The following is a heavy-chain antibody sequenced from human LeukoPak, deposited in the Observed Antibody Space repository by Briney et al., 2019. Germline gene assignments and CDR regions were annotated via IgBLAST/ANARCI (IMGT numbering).Heavy chain of an antibody. J-gene: IGHJ6*03. V-gene: IGHV3-23*01. Sequence: PGGSLRLSCAASGFTFSSYAMSWVRQAPGKGLEWVSAISGSGGSTYYADSVKGRFTISRDNSKNTLYLQMNSLRAEDTAVYYCARGYDSSGYYLYYYYYYYMDVRGKGTTVTVSS. CDR2: ISGSGGST. CDR3: ARGYDSSGYYLYYYYYYYMDV. D-gene: IGHD3-22*01. CDR1: GFTFSSYA.